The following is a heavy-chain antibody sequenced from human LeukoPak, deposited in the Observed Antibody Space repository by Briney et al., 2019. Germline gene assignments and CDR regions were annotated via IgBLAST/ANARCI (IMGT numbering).Heavy chain of an antibody. J-gene: IGHJ5*02. CDR1: GGSISSCY. Sequence: SETLSLTCTVSGGSISSCYWSWIRQPPGKGLEWIGYMYYSGSTNYNPSLKSQITISVDTSKNQFSLKLSSVTAADTAVYYCAALGRGSYGWFDPWGQGTLVTVSS. CDR3: AALGRGSYGWFDP. CDR2: MYYSGST. D-gene: IGHD1-26*01. V-gene: IGHV4-59*01.